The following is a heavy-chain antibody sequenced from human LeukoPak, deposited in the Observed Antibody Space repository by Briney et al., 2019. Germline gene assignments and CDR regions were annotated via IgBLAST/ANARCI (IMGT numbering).Heavy chain of an antibody. CDR3: ARHGDSSGWPEYFQH. Sequence: SETLSLTCTVSGGSISSSRYYWGWIRQPPGKGLEWIGSIYYSGSTYYNPSLKSRVTISVDTSKNQFSLKLSSVTAADTAVYYCARHGDSSGWPEYFQHWGQGTLVTVSS. V-gene: IGHV4-39*01. J-gene: IGHJ1*01. CDR1: GGSISSSRYY. CDR2: IYYSGST. D-gene: IGHD6-19*01.